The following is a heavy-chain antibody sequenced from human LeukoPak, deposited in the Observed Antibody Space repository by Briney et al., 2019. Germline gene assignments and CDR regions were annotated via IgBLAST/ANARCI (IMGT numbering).Heavy chain of an antibody. V-gene: IGHV4-34*01. J-gene: IGHJ4*02. CDR1: GDSLNSYY. D-gene: IGHD2-15*01. CDR2: IYESGTT. CDR3: ARGAWATRLAS. Sequence: PSETLSLTCAVYGDSLNSYYWSWVRQPPGEGLEWIGEIYESGTTKYNPSLKSRVAISMVPSKQQFSLRLSSTAADTAVYYCARGAWATRLASWGLGTPVIVSS.